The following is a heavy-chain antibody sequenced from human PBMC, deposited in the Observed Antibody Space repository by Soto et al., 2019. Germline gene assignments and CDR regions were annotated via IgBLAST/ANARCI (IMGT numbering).Heavy chain of an antibody. D-gene: IGHD6-19*01. CDR3: ASGIGAVAATFRDY. Sequence: SETLSLTCAVYGGSFSGYYWSWIRQPPGKGLEWIGEINHSGSTNYKPSLKSRVTISVDPSKNQFSLKLSSVTAADTAVYYCASGIGAVAATFRDYWGQGTLVTVSS. CDR2: INHSGST. CDR1: GGSFSGYY. J-gene: IGHJ4*02. V-gene: IGHV4-34*01.